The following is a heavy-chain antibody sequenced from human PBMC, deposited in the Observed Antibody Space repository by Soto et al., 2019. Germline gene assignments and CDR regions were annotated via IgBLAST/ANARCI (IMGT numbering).Heavy chain of an antibody. CDR3: AGEDYTTSYGFDP. V-gene: IGHV4-59*11. CDR1: GGSITSHY. CDR2: IFYSGST. Sequence: SQTLSLTCSVSGGSITSHYWTWIRQPPGKGLEWIGSIFYSGSTNYNPSLQSRVTMSIDRSTNQFSLRLNFLTAADTAVYYCAGEDYTTSYGFDPCGEGTLVTVSS. D-gene: IGHD6-6*01. J-gene: IGHJ5*02.